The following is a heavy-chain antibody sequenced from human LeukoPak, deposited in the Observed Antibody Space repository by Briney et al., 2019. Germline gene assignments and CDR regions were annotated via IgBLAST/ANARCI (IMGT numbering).Heavy chain of an antibody. CDR1: GGSISSGSYY. CDR2: INYSGTT. D-gene: IGHD5-18*01. CDR3: ARERRNPDTSMLIKRYFDS. Sequence: PSETLSLTCTVSGGSISSGSYYWSWIRQPPGKGLEWIGDINYSGTTNYNPSLKTRVTISVDTSKNQFSLRLGSVTAADTAVYYCARERRNPDTSMLIKRYFDSWGQGTLVTVSS. V-gene: IGHV4-61*01. J-gene: IGHJ4*02.